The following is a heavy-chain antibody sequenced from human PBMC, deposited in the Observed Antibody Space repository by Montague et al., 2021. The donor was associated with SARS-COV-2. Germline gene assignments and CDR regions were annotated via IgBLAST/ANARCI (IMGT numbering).Heavy chain of an antibody. CDR1: GVAISYGD. J-gene: IGHJ6*02. CDR3: ARYYERAWDV. V-gene: IGHV4-4*09. Sequence: SETLSLTCTVSGVAISYGDWIWIRHPPGPGLDLIVTIYENRNADPNPSLKRRGTVSEDTSQNQFSLRLRSVAAADAALYYCARYYERAWDVWGQGTTVTVSS. D-gene: IGHD3-16*01. CDR2: IYENRNA.